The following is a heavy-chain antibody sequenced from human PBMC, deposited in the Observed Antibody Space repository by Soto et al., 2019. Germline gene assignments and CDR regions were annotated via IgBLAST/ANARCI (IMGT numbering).Heavy chain of an antibody. V-gene: IGHV1-69*13. D-gene: IGHD5-18*01. Sequence: GASVKVSCKASGGTFSSYAISWVRQAPGQGLEWMGGIIPIFGTANYEQKFQRRVTITADESTSTAYMELSSMRSAATAVYCCVISYGSYFDYWGQGTLVTVSS. CDR2: IIPIFGTA. CDR3: VISYGSYFDY. J-gene: IGHJ4*02. CDR1: GGTFSSYA.